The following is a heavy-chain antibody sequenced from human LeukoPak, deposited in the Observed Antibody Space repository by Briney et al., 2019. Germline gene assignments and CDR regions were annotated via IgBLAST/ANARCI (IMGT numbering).Heavy chain of an antibody. D-gene: IGHD3-10*01. Sequence: TSGTLSLTCTVSGGSISSYYWSWIRQPAGTALEWIGRIYTSGTITYNPSLKSRVTMSVDTSKNQFSLKLSSVTAADTAVYYCARDSGTTGEVKFDPWGQGTLVTVSS. J-gene: IGHJ5*02. CDR1: GGSISSYY. V-gene: IGHV4-4*07. CDR3: ARDSGTTGEVKFDP. CDR2: IYTSGTI.